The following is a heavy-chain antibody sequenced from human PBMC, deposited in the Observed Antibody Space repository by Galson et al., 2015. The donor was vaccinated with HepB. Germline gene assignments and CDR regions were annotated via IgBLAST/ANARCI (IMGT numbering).Heavy chain of an antibody. CDR3: ARVKRGEWYSFYYYGIDF. D-gene: IGHD3-10*01. J-gene: IGHJ6*02. V-gene: IGHV3-7*05. CDR1: EFILSTYW. CDR2: IKDDGSEK. Sequence: SLRLSCAASEFILSTYWLNWVRPAPGKGLEWVANIKDDGSEKNYVDSVKGRFTIARDNAKNSLYLQMNSLRAEDTAVYYCARVKRGEWYSFYYYGIDFWGRGTTVTVSS.